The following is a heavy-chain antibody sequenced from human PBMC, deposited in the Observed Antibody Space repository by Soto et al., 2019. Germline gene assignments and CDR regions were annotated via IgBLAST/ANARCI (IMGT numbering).Heavy chain of an antibody. CDR1: GGTFNTYA. Sequence: QMQLVQSGAELKERGSSVKSSCKTSGGTFNTYALTWVRQSPGQGLEWIGWITPIFGIKNVAQRFQGRVTIKADASLTPAPMVMTSLRFDDTAVYYCAKEAGVHWGPGTLVTVSS. CDR3: AKEAGVH. V-gene: IGHV1-69*01. J-gene: IGHJ1*01. D-gene: IGHD6-25*01. CDR2: ITPIFGIK.